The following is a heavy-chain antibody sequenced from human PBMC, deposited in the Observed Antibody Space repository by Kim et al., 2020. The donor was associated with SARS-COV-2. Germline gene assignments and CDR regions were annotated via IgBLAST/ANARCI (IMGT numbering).Heavy chain of an antibody. D-gene: IGHD3-10*01. CDR3: ARGWLWFGGYYFDY. CDR2: IYHSGST. CDR1: GGSISSGGYS. V-gene: IGHV4-30-2*01. Sequence: SETLSLTCAVSGGSISSGGYSWSWIRQPPGKGLEWIGYIYHSGSTYYNPSLKSRVTISVDRSKNQFSLKLSSVTAADTAVYYCARGWLWFGGYYFDYWGQGTLVTVSS. J-gene: IGHJ4*02.